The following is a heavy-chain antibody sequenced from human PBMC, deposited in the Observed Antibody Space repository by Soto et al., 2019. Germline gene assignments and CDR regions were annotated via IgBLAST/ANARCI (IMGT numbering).Heavy chain of an antibody. CDR2: ISAYNGNT. J-gene: IGHJ4*02. V-gene: IGHV1-18*01. Sequence: QVQLVQSGAEVKKPGASVKVSCKASGYTFTNFGIIWVRQAPGQGLEWMGWISAYNGNTNYAQNFQGRVTMTTDTSTGTGYLALRSLRSEDTAVYYCARWGTLIDYWGQGTLVIVSS. CDR3: ARWGTLIDY. CDR1: GYTFTNFG. D-gene: IGHD3-16*01.